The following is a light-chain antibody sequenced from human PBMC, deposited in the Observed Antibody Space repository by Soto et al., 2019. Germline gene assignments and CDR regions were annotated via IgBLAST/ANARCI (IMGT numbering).Light chain of an antibody. Sequence: QSALTQPPSASGSPGQSVTISSTGTSSAVGAYDYVSWSHPHPGTSPQLLIYELNKRPSGVPDRFYGSKSGNTASLTVSGRQAEDDADYYCSSAGSNNFPYVFGTGTKVTVL. CDR3: SSAGSNNFPYV. J-gene: IGLJ1*01. CDR1: SSAVGAYDY. CDR2: ELN. V-gene: IGLV2-8*01.